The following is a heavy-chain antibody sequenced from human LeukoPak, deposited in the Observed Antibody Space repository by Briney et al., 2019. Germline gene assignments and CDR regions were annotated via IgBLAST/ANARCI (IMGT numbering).Heavy chain of an antibody. V-gene: IGHV4-39*01. CDR3: ARQAISGYDPPPFDS. J-gene: IGHJ4*02. Sequence: SETLSLTCTVSGGSISSSTYYWGWIHQPPGKGLEWIGNLYYSGSTYYNPSLKSRVTISVDTSKNQFSLKLSSVTAADTAVYYCARQAISGYDPPPFDSWGQGTLVTVSS. D-gene: IGHD5-12*01. CDR1: GGSISSSTYY. CDR2: LYYSGST.